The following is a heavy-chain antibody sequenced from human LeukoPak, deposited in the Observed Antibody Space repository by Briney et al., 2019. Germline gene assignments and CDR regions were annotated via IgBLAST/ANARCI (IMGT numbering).Heavy chain of an antibody. D-gene: IGHD4-17*01. V-gene: IGHV3-9*01. CDR2: ISWNSGSI. J-gene: IGHJ4*02. CDR1: GFTFDDYA. CDR3: AKSTYFGDYRPFPGYYFDY. Sequence: GGSLRLSCAASGFTFDDYAMHWVRQAPGKGLEWVSGISWNSGSIGYADSVKGRFTISRDNAKNSLYLQMNSLRAEDTALYYCAKSTYFGDYRPFPGYYFDYWGQGTLVTVSS.